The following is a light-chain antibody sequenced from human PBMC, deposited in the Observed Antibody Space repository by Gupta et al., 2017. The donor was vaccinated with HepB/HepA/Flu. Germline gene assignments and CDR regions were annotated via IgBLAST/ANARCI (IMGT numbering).Light chain of an antibody. CDR3: NSDKRGSTYV. V-gene: IGLV2-14*03. CDR1: SSDVGGYNY. CDR2: DVS. Sequence: QSALTQPASGSASPGQSITISCTGTSSDVGGYNYVSWYQQHPGKAPKLMIFDVSTRPSGISSRFSGSKSGNTAILTISGLQAEDEADYYCNSDKRGSTYVFGTGTKVTVL. J-gene: IGLJ1*01.